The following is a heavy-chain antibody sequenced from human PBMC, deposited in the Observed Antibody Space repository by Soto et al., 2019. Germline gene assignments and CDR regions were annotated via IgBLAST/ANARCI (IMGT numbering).Heavy chain of an antibody. Sequence: GASVKVSCKASGFNFANYAMHWVRQAPGQRLEWMGCINVGSGNIKYSQKLKDRVTITWDTSATTAYMELSSLRSEDTAVYHCARSEQYYYDSSGHYYPSGYDYYGLDVWGQGTMVTVSS. CDR3: ARSEQYYYDSSGHYYPSGYDYYGLDV. CDR2: INVGSGNI. CDR1: GFNFANYA. V-gene: IGHV1-3*01. J-gene: IGHJ6*02. D-gene: IGHD3-22*01.